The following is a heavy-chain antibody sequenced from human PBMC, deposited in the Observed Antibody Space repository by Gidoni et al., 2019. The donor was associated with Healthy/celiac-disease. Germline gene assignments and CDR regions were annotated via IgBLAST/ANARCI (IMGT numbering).Heavy chain of an antibody. V-gene: IGHV3-21*01. Sequence: EVQLVESGGGLVKPGGSLRLSCAASGFTFSSYRMNWVRQAPGKGLEWVSSISSSSSYIYYADSVKGRFTISRDNAKNSLYLQMNSLRAEDTAVYYCARDLRDYGDYDETHENMDVWGQGTTVTVSS. D-gene: IGHD4-17*01. CDR2: ISSSSSYI. CDR3: ARDLRDYGDYDETHENMDV. J-gene: IGHJ6*02. CDR1: GFTFSSYR.